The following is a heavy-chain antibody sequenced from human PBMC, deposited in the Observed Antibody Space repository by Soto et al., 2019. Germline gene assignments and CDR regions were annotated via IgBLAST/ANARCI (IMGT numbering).Heavy chain of an antibody. V-gene: IGHV4-30-4*01. CDR3: ARKALGSSRFDY. D-gene: IGHD3-10*01. CDR1: GGSIRSGDYF. J-gene: IGHJ4*02. CDR2: IYYSGSA. Sequence: QVQLQESGPGLVKPSQTLSLTCTVSGGSIRSGDYFWSWIRQPPGKGLEWIGYIYYSGSAYYNPSLKSRNTISIDASKNQFSLELTSVTAADTAVYYCARKALGSSRFDYWGQGTLVTVSS.